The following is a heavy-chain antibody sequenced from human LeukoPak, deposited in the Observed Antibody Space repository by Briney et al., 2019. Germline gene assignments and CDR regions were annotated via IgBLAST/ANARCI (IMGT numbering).Heavy chain of an antibody. CDR2: MNPNSGNT. Sequence: ASVKVSCKASGYTFTSYDINWVRQATGQGLEWMGWMNPNSGNTDYAQKLQGRVTMTRNISINTPYMELSSLRSEDTAVYYCARDYGDYVDYWGQGTLVTVSS. D-gene: IGHD4-17*01. CDR3: ARDYGDYVDY. V-gene: IGHV1-8*01. CDR1: GYTFTSYD. J-gene: IGHJ4*02.